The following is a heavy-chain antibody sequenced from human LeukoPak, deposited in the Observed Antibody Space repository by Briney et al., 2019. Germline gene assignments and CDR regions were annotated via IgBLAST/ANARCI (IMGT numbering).Heavy chain of an antibody. D-gene: IGHD4-23*01. CDR2: IIPILGIA. Sequence: GGSVTVSCKASGGTFSSYAISWVRQAPGQGLEWMGRIIPILGIANYAQKFQGRVTITADKSTSTAYMELSSLRSEDTAVYYCARDPDYGGNSGAYFDYWGQGTLVTFPS. V-gene: IGHV1-69*04. CDR3: ARDPDYGGNSGAYFDY. CDR1: GGTFSSYA. J-gene: IGHJ4*02.